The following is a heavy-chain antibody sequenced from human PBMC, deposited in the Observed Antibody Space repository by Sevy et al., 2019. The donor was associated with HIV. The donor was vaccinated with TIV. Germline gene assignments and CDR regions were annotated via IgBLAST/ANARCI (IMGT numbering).Heavy chain of an antibody. D-gene: IGHD2-15*01. CDR2: ISGSGGRT. CDR1: GFTFSSYA. Sequence: GESLKISCAASGFTFSSYAMTWVRQAPGKGLEWVSLISGSGGRTFYADSVKGRFTISRDNSKNTLYLQMNSLRADDTAVYYCAKDGGYRSPSLANWGQGTLVTVSS. J-gene: IGHJ4*02. V-gene: IGHV3-23*01. CDR3: AKDGGYRSPSLAN.